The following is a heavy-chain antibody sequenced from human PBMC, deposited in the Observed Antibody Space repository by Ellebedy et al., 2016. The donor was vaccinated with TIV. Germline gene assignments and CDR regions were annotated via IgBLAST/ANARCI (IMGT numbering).Heavy chain of an antibody. CDR1: GFTFSSYA. V-gene: IGHV3-23*01. J-gene: IGHJ4*02. D-gene: IGHD6-19*01. CDR3: ARDPGIAEAGTVPPNIGFDL. Sequence: GESLKISCAASGFTFSSYAMSWVRQAPGKGLEWVSAISGRGDSTYYADSVKGRFTISRDNSKNTLYLQMNSLGVEDTAVYHCARDPGIAEAGTVPPNIGFDLWGQGALVTVSS. CDR2: ISGRGDST.